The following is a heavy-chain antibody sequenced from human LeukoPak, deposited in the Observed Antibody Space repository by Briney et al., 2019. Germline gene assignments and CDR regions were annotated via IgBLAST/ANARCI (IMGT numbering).Heavy chain of an antibody. J-gene: IGHJ4*02. V-gene: IGHV1-69*05. CDR2: IIPIFGTA. Sequence: SVKVSCKASGGTFSSYAISWVRQAPGQGLEWMGRIIPIFGTANYAQKFQGRVTITTDESTSTAYMELSSLRSEDTAVYYCARAAYYYDSRGYYHDYGGQGPLVTVSS. D-gene: IGHD3-22*01. CDR1: GGTFSSYA. CDR3: ARAAYYYDSRGYYHDY.